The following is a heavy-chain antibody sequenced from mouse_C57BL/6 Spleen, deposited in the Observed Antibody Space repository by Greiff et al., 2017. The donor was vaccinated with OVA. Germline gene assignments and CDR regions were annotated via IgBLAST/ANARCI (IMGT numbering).Heavy chain of an antibody. CDR3: AGIAWFAY. CDR1: GYSFTDYN. CDR2: INPNYGTT. V-gene: IGHV1-39*01. Sequence: VHVKQSGPELVKPGASVKISCKASGYSFTDYNMNWVKQSNGKSLEWIGLINPNYGTTSYNQKFKGKATLTVDQSSSTAYMQLNSLTSEDSAVYYCAGIAWFAYWGQGTLVTVSA. J-gene: IGHJ3*01.